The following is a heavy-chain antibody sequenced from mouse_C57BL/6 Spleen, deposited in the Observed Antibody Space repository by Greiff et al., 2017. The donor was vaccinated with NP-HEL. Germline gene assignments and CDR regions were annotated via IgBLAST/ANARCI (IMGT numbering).Heavy chain of an antibody. V-gene: IGHV1-54*01. CDR1: GYAFTNYL. CDR3: ARPTAQAPFAY. Sequence: VQLQQSGAELVRPGTSVKVSCKASGYAFTNYLIEWVKQRPGQGLEWIGVINPGSGGTNYNEKFKGKATLTADKSSSTAYMQLSSLTSEDSAVYFWARPTAQAPFAYWGQGTLVTVSA. D-gene: IGHD3-2*02. J-gene: IGHJ3*01. CDR2: INPGSGGT.